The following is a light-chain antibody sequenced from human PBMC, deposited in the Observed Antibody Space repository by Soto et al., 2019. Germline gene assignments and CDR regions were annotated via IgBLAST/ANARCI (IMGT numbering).Light chain of an antibody. V-gene: IGKV1-12*01. CDR3: QLADKVPFT. Sequence: DIQMTQSPSSVSASVGDRVTITCRASQNINTWLAWYQQKPGKAPKLLISGASDLQRGVPSRFGDTGSGKDSTLTISSLQPEDCATYYWQLADKVPFTFGAGTIVDI. CDR2: GAS. J-gene: IGKJ3*01. CDR1: QNINTW.